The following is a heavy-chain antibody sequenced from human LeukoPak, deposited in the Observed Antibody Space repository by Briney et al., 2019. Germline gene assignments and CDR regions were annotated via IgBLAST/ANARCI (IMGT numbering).Heavy chain of an antibody. J-gene: IGHJ6*03. V-gene: IGHV3-74*01. CDR1: GFTFSSYW. Sequence: GGSLRLSCAASGFTFSSYWMHWVRQAPGKGLVWVSRINSDGSSTSYADSVKGRFTISRDNAKNTLYLQMNCLRAEDTAVYYCARLVAARLYYYYYYMDVWGKGTTVTVSS. CDR3: ARLVAARLYYYYYYMDV. CDR2: INSDGSST. D-gene: IGHD6-6*01.